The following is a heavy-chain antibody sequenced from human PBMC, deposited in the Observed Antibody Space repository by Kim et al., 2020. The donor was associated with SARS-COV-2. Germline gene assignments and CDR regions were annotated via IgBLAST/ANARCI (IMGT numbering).Heavy chain of an antibody. D-gene: IGHD2-2*01. V-gene: IGHV1-2*01. CDR3: AKGATPTGFDY. CDR2: GP. Sequence: GPTVARQLQGRVTRTRDTSINTVYMELSRLTSDDTVIYYCAKGATPTGFDYWGQGTLVTVSS. J-gene: IGHJ4*02.